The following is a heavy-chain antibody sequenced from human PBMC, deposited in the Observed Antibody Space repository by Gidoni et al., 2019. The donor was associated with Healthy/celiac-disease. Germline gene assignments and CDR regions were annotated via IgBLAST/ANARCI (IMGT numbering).Heavy chain of an antibody. V-gene: IGHV4-34*01. D-gene: IGHD3-22*01. CDR3: ARGRRYYDSSGYFGAAHSMDY. CDR1: GGSLSGYY. CDR2: INHSGST. Sequence: QVQLQQWGAGLLKPSETLSLTCAVYGGSLSGYYWSWIRQPPGKGLEWIGEINHSGSTNYNPSLKSRVTISVDTSKNQFSLKLSSVTAADTAVYYCARGRRYYDSSGYFGAAHSMDYWGQGTLVTVSS. J-gene: IGHJ4*02.